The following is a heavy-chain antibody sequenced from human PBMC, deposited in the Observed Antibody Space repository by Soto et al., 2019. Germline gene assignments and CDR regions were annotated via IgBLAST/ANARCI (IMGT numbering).Heavy chain of an antibody. V-gene: IGHV3-30-3*01. J-gene: IGHJ5*02. CDR1: GFTFNNYA. D-gene: IGHD3-10*01. CDR3: ARAITMVRGVADPRGFDP. CDR2: ISYDGNNK. Sequence: GGSLRLSCAASGFTFNNYAMHWVRQAPGKGLEWVAAISYDGNNKYYADSVKGRFTISRDNSMNTLYLLMNSLRPEDTAVYYCARAITMVRGVADPRGFDPWGQGTLVTVSS.